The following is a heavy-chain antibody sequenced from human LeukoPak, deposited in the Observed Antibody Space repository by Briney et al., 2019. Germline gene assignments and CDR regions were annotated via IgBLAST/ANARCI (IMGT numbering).Heavy chain of an antibody. CDR3: ARDPEPDGTVGATSRFDY. D-gene: IGHD1-26*01. CDR2: IYYSETTYRIYHSGIT. J-gene: IGHJ4*02. V-gene: IGHV4-39*07. Sequence: SETLSLTCTVSGGSLSGTNYYWGWVRQPPGRGLEWLGNIYYSETTYRIYHSGITYYNPSRKRRVNISLDTSNNQFSLKLTSVTAADTAVYYCARDPEPDGTVGATSRFDYWGQGTLVTVSS. CDR1: GGSLSGTNYY.